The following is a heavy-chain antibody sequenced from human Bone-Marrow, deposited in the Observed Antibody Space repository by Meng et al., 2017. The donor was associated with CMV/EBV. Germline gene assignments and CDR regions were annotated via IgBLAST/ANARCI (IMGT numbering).Heavy chain of an antibody. J-gene: IGHJ4*02. CDR1: GFTFSSYG. V-gene: IGHV3-30*02. D-gene: IGHD2-2*01. CDR2: IRYDGSNK. Sequence: LSLTCAASGFTFSSYGMHWVRQAPGKGLEWVAFIRYDGSNKYYADSVKGRFTISRVNSKNTLYLQMNSLRAEDTAVYYCARAAPTIVVVPAAHPDYWGQGTLVTVAS. CDR3: ARAAPTIVVVPAAHPDY.